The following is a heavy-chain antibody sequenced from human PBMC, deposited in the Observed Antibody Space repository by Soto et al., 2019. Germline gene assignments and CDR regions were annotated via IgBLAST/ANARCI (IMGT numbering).Heavy chain of an antibody. CDR3: ASPGRYCSGGSCYVFDY. D-gene: IGHD2-15*01. CDR1: GGTFSSYA. CDR2: IIPIFGTA. Sequence: SVKVSCKASGGTFSSYAISWVRQAPGQGLEWMGGIIPIFGTANYAQKFQGRVTITADESTSTAYMELSSLRSEDTAVYYCASPGRYCSGGSCYVFDYWGQGTLVTVSS. J-gene: IGHJ4*02. V-gene: IGHV1-69*13.